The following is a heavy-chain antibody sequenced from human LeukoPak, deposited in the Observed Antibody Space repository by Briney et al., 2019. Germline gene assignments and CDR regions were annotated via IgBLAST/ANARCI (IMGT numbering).Heavy chain of an antibody. CDR2: TTWNSGSV. D-gene: IGHD3/OR15-3a*01. CDR3: AKGLGVASLIVDALDM. CDR1: GFTFHDYA. Sequence: SGGSLRLSCAAPGFTFHDYAMHWVRQVPGKGLEWVSGTTWNSGSVLYAYSVRGRFTISRDNAKNSLYLQMNSLRHEDMDFYYCAKGLGVASLIVDALDMWGQGTMVTV. V-gene: IGHV3-9*03. J-gene: IGHJ3*02.